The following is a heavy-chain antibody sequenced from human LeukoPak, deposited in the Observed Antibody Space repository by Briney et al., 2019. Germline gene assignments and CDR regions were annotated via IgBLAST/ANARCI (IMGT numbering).Heavy chain of an antibody. Sequence: SETLSLTCTVSGGSTGSDYWSWIRQPPGKGLEWIAYVYYSGVTSYNPSLKSRVAISIDTSKNQFSLNLSSVTAADTAVYYCARWSGSRAFDIWGQGTMVTVSS. CDR3: ARWSGSRAFDI. D-gene: IGHD3-3*01. CDR2: VYYSGVT. CDR1: GGSTGSDY. V-gene: IGHV4-59*08. J-gene: IGHJ3*02.